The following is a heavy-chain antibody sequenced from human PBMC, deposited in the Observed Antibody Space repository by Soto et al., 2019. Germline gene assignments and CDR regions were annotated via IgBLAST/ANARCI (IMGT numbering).Heavy chain of an antibody. Sequence: QVQLVQSGAEVKKPGASVKVSCKASGYTFTSYYMHWVRQAPGQGLEWMGIINPSGGSTSYAQKFQGRVTMTRDTSTSTVYMELSSLRSEDTAVYYCAAHSYDSSGYYYFWGAFDIWGQGTMVTVSS. J-gene: IGHJ3*02. V-gene: IGHV1-46*01. CDR3: AAHSYDSSGYYYFWGAFDI. CDR2: INPSGGST. D-gene: IGHD3-22*01. CDR1: GYTFTSYY.